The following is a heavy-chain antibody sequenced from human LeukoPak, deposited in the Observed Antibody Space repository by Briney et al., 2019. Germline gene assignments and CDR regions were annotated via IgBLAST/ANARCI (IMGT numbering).Heavy chain of an antibody. V-gene: IGHV3-23*01. Sequence: PGGSLRLSCAASGFTFSSYGMSWVRQAPGKGLEWVSAISGSGGSTYYADSVKGRFTISRDNSKNTLYLQMNSLRAEDTAVYYCARNGLAANGYFDYWGQGTLVTVSS. CDR1: GFTFSSYG. CDR3: ARNGLAANGYFDY. J-gene: IGHJ4*02. D-gene: IGHD2-8*01. CDR2: ISGSGGST.